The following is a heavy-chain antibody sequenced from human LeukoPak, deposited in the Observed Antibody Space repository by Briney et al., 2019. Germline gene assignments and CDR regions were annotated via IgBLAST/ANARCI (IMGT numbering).Heavy chain of an antibody. D-gene: IGHD1-26*01. J-gene: IGHJ4*02. Sequence: SETLSLTCTVSGGSISSYYWSWLRQPAGKGLEWIGRIYTSGSTNYNPSLKSRVTMALDTSKNQFSLKLNSVTAADTAVYYCARVMLGAIDYWGQGTLVTVSS. CDR3: ARVMLGAIDY. CDR2: IYTSGST. V-gene: IGHV4-4*07. CDR1: GGSISSYY.